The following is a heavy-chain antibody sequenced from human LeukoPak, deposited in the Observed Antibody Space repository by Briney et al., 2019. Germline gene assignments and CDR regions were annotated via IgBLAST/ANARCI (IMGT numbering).Heavy chain of an antibody. CDR3: ASDASLCGGDCYPYWYFDL. Sequence: PGGSLRLSCAASGFTFSSYSMNWVRQAPGKGLEWVSPISSSSSYIYYADSVKGRFTISRDNAKNSLYLQMNSLRAEDTAVYYCASDASLCGGDCYPYWYFDLWGRGTLVTVSS. CDR2: ISSSSSYI. CDR1: GFTFSSYS. V-gene: IGHV3-21*01. D-gene: IGHD2-21*02. J-gene: IGHJ2*01.